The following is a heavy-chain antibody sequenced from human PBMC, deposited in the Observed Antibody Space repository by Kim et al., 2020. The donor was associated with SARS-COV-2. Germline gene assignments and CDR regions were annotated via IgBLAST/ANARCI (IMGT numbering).Heavy chain of an antibody. D-gene: IGHD3-10*02. CDR2: ISYSGRP. CDR3: ARRDMATMLGAHWYFDL. Sequence: SETLSLVCSVSGGSMNDYYWSWIRQPPGEELEWLGHISYSGRPYYNPSLKSRVTISLDTSNNQFSLRLTSVTTADTAMYFCARRDMATMLGAHWYFDLWG. CDR1: GGSMNDYY. V-gene: IGHV4-59*01. J-gene: IGHJ2*01.